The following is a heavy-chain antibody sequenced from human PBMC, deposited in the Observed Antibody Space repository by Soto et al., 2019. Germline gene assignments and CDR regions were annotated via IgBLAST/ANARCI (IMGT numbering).Heavy chain of an antibody. D-gene: IGHD2-2*01. V-gene: IGHV3-73*01. CDR1: GFTFSGSA. J-gene: IGHJ4*01. Sequence: GGSLRLSCAASGFTFSGSAMHWVRQASGKGLEWVGRIRSKANSYATAYAASVKGRFTISRDDSKNTAYLQMNSLKIEDTAVHYCSTDSYSSITIVRFDYWGHGTLVTVSS. CDR3: STDSYSSITIVRFDY. CDR2: IRSKANSYAT.